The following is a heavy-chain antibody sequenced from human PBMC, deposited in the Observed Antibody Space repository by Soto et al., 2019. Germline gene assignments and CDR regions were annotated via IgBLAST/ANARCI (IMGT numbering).Heavy chain of an antibody. J-gene: IGHJ6*02. Sequence: GASVKVSCKASGGTFSSYAISWVRQAPGQGLEWMGGIIPIFGTANYAQKFQGRVTITADESTSTAYMELSSLRSEDTAVYYCARARAAYYDILTGYYLHYYYYGMDVWGQGTTVTVS. CDR2: IIPIFGTA. CDR3: ARARAAYYDILTGYYLHYYYYGMDV. V-gene: IGHV1-69*13. CDR1: GGTFSSYA. D-gene: IGHD3-9*01.